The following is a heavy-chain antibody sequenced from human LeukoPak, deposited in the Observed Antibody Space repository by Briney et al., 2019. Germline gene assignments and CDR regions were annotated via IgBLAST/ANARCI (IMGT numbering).Heavy chain of an antibody. V-gene: IGHV3-30*18. CDR3: AKDRRSDSGYPDH. CDR2: ISYDGLNI. Sequence: GRSLRLSSAASGFTFKTSGMHWVRQAPGKGLEWVSIISYDGLNIYYTDSVRGRFTVSRDNSQNTLFLQMNSLRPEDTALYYCAKDRRSDSGYPDHWGQGTLVIVSS. D-gene: IGHD5-12*01. CDR1: GFTFKTSG. J-gene: IGHJ4*02.